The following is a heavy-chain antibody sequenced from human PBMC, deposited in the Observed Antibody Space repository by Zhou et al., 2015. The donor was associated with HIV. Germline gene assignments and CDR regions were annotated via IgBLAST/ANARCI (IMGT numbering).Heavy chain of an antibody. CDR2: ITPIFGKP. CDR1: GGTFNTYE. CDR3: ARDVPSFYVDSSGHQIVGVQ. Sequence: QVQLVQSGTEVKPPGSSVKVSCKASGGTFNTYEISWVRQAPRQGLVWMGGITPIFGKPNYAQKFVGRVTITADPSTKTAYMELRRLRSEDTAVYYCARDVPSFYVDSSGHQIVGVQWGQGTQVIVSS. J-gene: IGHJ4*02. V-gene: IGHV1-69*01. D-gene: IGHD3-22*01.